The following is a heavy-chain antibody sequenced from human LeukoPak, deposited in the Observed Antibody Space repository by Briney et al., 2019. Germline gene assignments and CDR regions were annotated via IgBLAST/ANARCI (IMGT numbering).Heavy chain of an antibody. CDR3: VSVLTVTFDS. CDR2: VWSDGNGK. D-gene: IGHD4-17*01. V-gene: IGHV3-33*01. CDR1: GFTFSTYG. J-gene: IGHJ4*02. Sequence: SGGSLRLSCAASGFTFSTYGMHWVRQAPGKGLEWVALVWSDGNGKFYADSVKGRLTISRDNSKNTVYLQMNSLRAEDTAVYYCVSVLTVTFDSWGQGTLVTVSS.